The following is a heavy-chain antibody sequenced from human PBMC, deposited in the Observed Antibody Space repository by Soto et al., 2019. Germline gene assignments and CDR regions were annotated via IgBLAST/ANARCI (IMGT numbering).Heavy chain of an antibody. J-gene: IGHJ4*02. CDR3: ASRSPALDY. V-gene: IGHV3-33*01. CDR1: GFTFSSYG. CDR2: IWYDGSKK. D-gene: IGHD2-2*01. Sequence: QVQLVESGGGVVQPGRSLRLSCAASGFTFSSYGMHWVRQAPGKGLEWVVVIWYDGSKKYYADFVKGRFTISRDNSKNTLYLQMNSLRADDTAVYYCASRSPALDYWGQGTLVTVSS.